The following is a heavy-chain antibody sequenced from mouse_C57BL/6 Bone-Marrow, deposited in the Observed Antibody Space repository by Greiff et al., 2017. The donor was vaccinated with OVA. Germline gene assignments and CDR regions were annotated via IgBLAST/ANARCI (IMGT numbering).Heavy chain of an antibody. J-gene: IGHJ4*01. CDR3: AKNAYYYYAMDY. Sequence: QVHVKQSGPGLVQPSQSLSITCTVSGFSLTSYGVHWVRQSPGKGLEWLGVIWRGGSTDYNAAFMSRLSITKDNSKSQVFFKMNSLQADDTAIYYCAKNAYYYYAMDYWGQGTSVTVSS. CDR1: GFSLTSYG. CDR2: IWRGGST. V-gene: IGHV2-5*01.